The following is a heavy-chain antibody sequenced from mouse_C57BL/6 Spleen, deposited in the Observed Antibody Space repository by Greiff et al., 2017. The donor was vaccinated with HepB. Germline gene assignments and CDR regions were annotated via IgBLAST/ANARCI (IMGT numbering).Heavy chain of an antibody. CDR2: IDPSDSYT. CDR1: GYTFTSYW. J-gene: IGHJ3*01. D-gene: IGHD1-1*01. V-gene: IGHV1-69*01. CDR3: ARVATVVATREFAY. Sequence: VQLQQSGAELVMPGASVKLSCKASGYTFTSYWMHWVKQRPGQGLEWIGEIDPSDSYTNYNQKFKGKSTLTVDKSSSTAYMQLSSLTSEDSAVYYCARVATVVATREFAYWGQGTLVTVSA.